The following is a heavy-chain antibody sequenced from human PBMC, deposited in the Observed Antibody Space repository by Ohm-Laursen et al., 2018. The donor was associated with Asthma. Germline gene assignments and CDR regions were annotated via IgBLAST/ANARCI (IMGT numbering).Heavy chain of an antibody. D-gene: IGHD3-3*01. CDR2: VHPGNGNT. CDR3: AREGDLMSGHAFDF. Sequence: ASVKVSCKASGYTFSNYDINWVRQATGQGLEWMGWVHPGNGNTKYSQKFQGRVTFTSDTSARTVSMELSSLRSEDTAVYYCAREGDLMSGHAFDFWGEGTLVTVSS. J-gene: IGHJ4*02. CDR1: GYTFSNYD. V-gene: IGHV1-8*01.